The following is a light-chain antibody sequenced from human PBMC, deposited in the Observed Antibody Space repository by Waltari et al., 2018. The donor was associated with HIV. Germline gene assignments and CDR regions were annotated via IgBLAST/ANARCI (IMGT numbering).Light chain of an antibody. V-gene: IGLV2-14*01. CDR2: GVT. Sequence: QSALTQPASVSGSPGQSITISCTGTSSDVGGYNYVSWYQQHPGKAPKLMIYGVTKRPSGVSNRFSGSKSGNTASLTISGLQAEDEADYYCNSYTSGSTLVFGGGTKVTVL. J-gene: IGLJ2*01. CDR3: NSYTSGSTLV. CDR1: SSDVGGYNY.